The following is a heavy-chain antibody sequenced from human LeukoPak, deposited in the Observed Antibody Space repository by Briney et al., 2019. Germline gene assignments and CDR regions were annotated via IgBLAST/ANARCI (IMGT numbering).Heavy chain of an antibody. V-gene: IGHV3-7*01. D-gene: IGHD3-22*01. CDR3: ASDRDYYDSSGYLFDY. CDR2: IKQDGSEK. CDR1: GFTFSSYW. J-gene: IGHJ4*02. Sequence: GGSLRLSCAASGFTFSSYWMSWVRQAPGKGLEWVANIKQDGSEKYYVDSVKGRVTISRDNAKNSLYLQMNSLRAEDTAVYYCASDRDYYDSSGYLFDYWGQGTLVTVSS.